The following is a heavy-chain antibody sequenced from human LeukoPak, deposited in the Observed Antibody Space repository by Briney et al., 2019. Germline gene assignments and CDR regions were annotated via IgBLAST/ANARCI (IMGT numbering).Heavy chain of an antibody. Sequence: PSETLSLTCTVSGGSISSSSYYWGWIRHPPGKGLEWIGSIYYSGSTYYNPSLKSRVTISVDTSKNQFSLKLSSVTAADTAVYYCAGGSGSGWMVDSWGQGILVTVSS. V-gene: IGHV4-39*07. D-gene: IGHD6-19*01. J-gene: IGHJ4*02. CDR1: GGSISSSSYY. CDR3: AGGSGSGWMVDS. CDR2: IYYSGST.